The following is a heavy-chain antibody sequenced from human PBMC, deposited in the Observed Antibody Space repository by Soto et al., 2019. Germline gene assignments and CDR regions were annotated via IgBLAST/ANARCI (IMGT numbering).Heavy chain of an antibody. D-gene: IGHD6-13*01. J-gene: IGHJ4*02. V-gene: IGHV4-61*01. CDR1: GGSVSSGSYY. CDR2: IYYSGST. Sequence: QVQLQESGPGLVKPSETLSLTCTVSGGSVSSGSYYWSWIRQPPGKGLEWIGYIYYSGSTNYNPSLKSRVTISVDTSKNQCSLKLSSVTAADTAVYYCASELGVAAAVGYWGQGTLVTVSS. CDR3: ASELGVAAAVGY.